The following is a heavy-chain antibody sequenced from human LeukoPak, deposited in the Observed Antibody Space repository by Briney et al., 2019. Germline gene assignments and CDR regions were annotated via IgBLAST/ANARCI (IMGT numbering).Heavy chain of an antibody. V-gene: IGHV1-69*04. D-gene: IGHD3-22*01. CDR3: ARVPPDRIDSSGYYVDY. CDR1: GYAFTSYG. CDR2: IIPILGIA. J-gene: IGHJ4*02. Sequence: EASVKVSCKASGYAFTSYGISWVRQAPGQGLEWMGRIIPILGIANYAQKFQGRVTITADKSASTAYMELSSLRSEDTAVYYCARVPPDRIDSSGYYVDYWGQGTLVTVSS.